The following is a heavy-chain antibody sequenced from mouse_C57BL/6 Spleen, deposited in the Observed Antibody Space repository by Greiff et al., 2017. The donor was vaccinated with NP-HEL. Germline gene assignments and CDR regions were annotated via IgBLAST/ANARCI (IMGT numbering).Heavy chain of an antibody. CDR1: GYSITSGYY. CDR2: ISYDGSN. CDR3: AYYGYAEGAMDY. Sequence: EVQLQESGPGLVKPSQSLSLTCSVTGYSITSGYYWNWIRQFPGNKLEWMGYISYDGSNNYNPSLKNRISITRDTSKNQFFLKLNSVTTEDTATYYCAYYGYAEGAMDYWGQGTSVTVSS. J-gene: IGHJ4*01. D-gene: IGHD2-2*01. V-gene: IGHV3-6*01.